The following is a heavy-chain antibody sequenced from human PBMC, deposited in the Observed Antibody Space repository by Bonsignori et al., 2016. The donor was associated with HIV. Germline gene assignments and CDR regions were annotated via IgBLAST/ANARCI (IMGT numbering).Heavy chain of an antibody. J-gene: IGHJ3*02. Sequence: WIRQPPGKGLEWASVIYSGDSKLYADSVKGRFTISRDNSKNTVYLQMNSLRAEDTAVYYCARDFGVAFDIWGPRDNGHRLL. CDR2: IYSGDSK. V-gene: IGHV3-53*01. CDR3: ARDFGVAFDI. D-gene: IGHD2-8*01.